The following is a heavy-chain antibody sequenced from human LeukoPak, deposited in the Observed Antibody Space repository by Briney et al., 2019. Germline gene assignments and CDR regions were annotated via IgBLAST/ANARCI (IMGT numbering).Heavy chain of an antibody. J-gene: IGHJ6*03. CDR3: ARTVSSWTYRYYYYYMDV. Sequence: PGRSLRLSCAASGFTFSSYAMHWVRQAPGKGLEWVAVISYDGSNKYYADSVKGRFTISRDNSKNTLYLQMNSLRAEDTAVYYCARTVSSWTYRYYYYYMDVWGKGTTVTVSS. CDR2: ISYDGSNK. CDR1: GFTFSSYA. D-gene: IGHD6-13*01. V-gene: IGHV3-30-3*01.